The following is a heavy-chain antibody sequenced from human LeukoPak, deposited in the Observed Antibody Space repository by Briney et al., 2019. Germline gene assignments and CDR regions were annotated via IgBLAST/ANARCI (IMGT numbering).Heavy chain of an antibody. D-gene: IGHD6-19*01. Sequence: GRSLRLSCAASGFTFSSYGMHWVRQAPGKGLEWVAVISYDGSNKYYADSVKGRFTISRDNSKNTLCLQMNSLRAEDTAVYYCAKDSSGWIDYWGQGTLVTVSS. CDR2: ISYDGSNK. CDR3: AKDSSGWIDY. J-gene: IGHJ4*02. CDR1: GFTFSSYG. V-gene: IGHV3-30*18.